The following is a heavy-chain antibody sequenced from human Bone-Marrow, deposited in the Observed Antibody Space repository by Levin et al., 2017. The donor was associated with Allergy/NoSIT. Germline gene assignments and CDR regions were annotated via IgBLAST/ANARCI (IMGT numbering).Heavy chain of an antibody. V-gene: IGHV4-31*03. Sequence: SQTLSLTCTVSGGSISGGGYYWCWIRQDPGKGLEWIGCISYIGSTHYNPFLKSRITISDDTADKQFSLKMSSVTAADPAFFYCARGTFHGASDAFDVWGQGTIVTVSS. CDR2: ISYIGST. D-gene: IGHD1/OR15-1a*01. J-gene: IGHJ3*01. CDR1: GGSISGGGYY. CDR3: ARGTFHGASDAFDV.